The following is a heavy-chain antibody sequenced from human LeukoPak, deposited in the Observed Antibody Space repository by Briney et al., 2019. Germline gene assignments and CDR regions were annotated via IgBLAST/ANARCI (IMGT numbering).Heavy chain of an antibody. CDR2: INSNSGGR. J-gene: IGHJ5*02. CDR3: ARDRGGATPGLHH. CDR1: GYTFNGYY. D-gene: IGHD1-26*01. V-gene: IGHV1-2*02. Sequence: ASVKVSCKASGYTFNGYYMHWVRQAPGQGLESMGWINSNSGGRNYAQKFQGRVTMTRDTSINTAYMELSRLTSDDTAVYYCARDRGGATPGLHHWGQEALVTVSS.